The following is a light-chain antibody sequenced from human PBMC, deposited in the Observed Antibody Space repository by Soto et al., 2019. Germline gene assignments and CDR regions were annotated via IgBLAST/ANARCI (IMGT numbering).Light chain of an antibody. CDR3: SSYTGSSTLYV. V-gene: IGLV2-14*01. CDR1: SSDIGGYDY. CDR2: EVS. J-gene: IGLJ1*01. Sequence: QSVLTQPASVSGSPGQSITISCTGTSSDIGGYDYVSWYQQHPGKVPKLMIFEVSNWPSGVSYRFSGSKSGNTASLTISGLQAEDEADYYCSSYTGSSTLYVFGTGTKLTVL.